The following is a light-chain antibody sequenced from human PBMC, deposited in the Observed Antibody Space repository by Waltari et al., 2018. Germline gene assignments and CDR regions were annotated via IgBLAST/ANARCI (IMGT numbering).Light chain of an antibody. CDR3: SSYTPSSTLVL. Sequence: QSALTQPASVSGSPGQSITISCTGTNSDVGGYNLVSWYQQHPGKAPKLLIYDVSNRPSGVSNRFSGSKSANTASLTISGRQAEDEADYYCSSYTPSSTLVLFGGGTRLTVL. CDR1: NSDVGGYNL. J-gene: IGLJ3*02. V-gene: IGLV2-14*03. CDR2: DVS.